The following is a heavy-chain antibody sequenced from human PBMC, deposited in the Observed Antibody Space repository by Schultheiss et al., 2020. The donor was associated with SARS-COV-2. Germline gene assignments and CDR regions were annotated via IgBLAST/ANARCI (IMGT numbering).Heavy chain of an antibody. D-gene: IGHD5-18*01. Sequence: SVKVSCKASGGTFSSYTISWVRQAPGQGLEWMGRIIPILGIANYAQKFQGRVTITADKSTSTAYMELSSLRSEDTAVYYCARESGSGRKLWLPYYGMDVWGQGTTVTGSS. CDR2: IIPILGIA. CDR1: GGTFSSYT. J-gene: IGHJ6*02. CDR3: ARESGSGRKLWLPYYGMDV. V-gene: IGHV1-69*04.